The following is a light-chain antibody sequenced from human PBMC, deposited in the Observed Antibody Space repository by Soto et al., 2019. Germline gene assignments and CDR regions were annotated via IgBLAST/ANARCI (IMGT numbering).Light chain of an antibody. CDR3: QQYNNLPPT. Sequence: EIVMTQSPATLSVSPGERVTLSCRASQSVSSNLAWYQQKPGQAPRLLIHGASTRATGIPARFRGSGSGTEFTLTISSLQSEDSAVYYCQQYNNLPPTFGGGTKVVIK. CDR1: QSVSSN. V-gene: IGKV3-15*01. CDR2: GAS. J-gene: IGKJ4*01.